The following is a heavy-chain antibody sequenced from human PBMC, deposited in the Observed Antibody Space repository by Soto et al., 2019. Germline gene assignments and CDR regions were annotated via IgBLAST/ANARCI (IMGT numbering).Heavy chain of an antibody. Sequence: KPSETLSLTCTVSGGSISGYYWSWIRQPPGKGLERIGYMYNTGSTVYNPSFKSRVTISVDTSKNQFSLKLNSVTAADTAVYYCARDLWGYCGTDCYPLDVWGQGTTVTVSS. CDR2: MYNTGST. CDR3: ARDLWGYCGTDCYPLDV. D-gene: IGHD2-21*02. J-gene: IGHJ6*02. CDR1: GGSISGYY. V-gene: IGHV4-59*01.